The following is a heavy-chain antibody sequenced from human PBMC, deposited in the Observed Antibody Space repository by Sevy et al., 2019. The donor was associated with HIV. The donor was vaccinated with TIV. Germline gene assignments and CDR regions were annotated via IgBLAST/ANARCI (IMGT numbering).Heavy chain of an antibody. CDR2: IKQDGSEK. D-gene: IGHD2-15*01. J-gene: IGHJ6*02. CDR1: GFIFSRYW. CDR3: ARDMSSCSGGSCYTWDYYGMDV. Sequence: GGFLRLSCAASGFIFSRYWMTWVRQAPGKGLEWVANIKQDGSEKYYVDSVKGRFTISRDNAKNSLYLQMISLRAEDTAVYYCARDMSSCSGGSCYTWDYYGMDVWGQGTTVTVS. V-gene: IGHV3-7*03.